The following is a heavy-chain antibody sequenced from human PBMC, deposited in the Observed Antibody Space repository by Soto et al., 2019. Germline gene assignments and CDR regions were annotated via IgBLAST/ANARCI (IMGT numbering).Heavy chain of an antibody. V-gene: IGHV4-59*01. J-gene: IGHJ6*02. Sequence: SETLSLTCTVSGGSISSYYWSWIRQPPGKGLEWIGYIYYSGSTNYNPSLKSRVTISVDTSKNQFSLKLSSVTAADTAVYYCARSPSPMVRGVTALDVWGQGTTVTVYS. CDR1: GGSISSYY. CDR2: IYYSGST. D-gene: IGHD3-10*01. CDR3: ARSPSPMVRGVTALDV.